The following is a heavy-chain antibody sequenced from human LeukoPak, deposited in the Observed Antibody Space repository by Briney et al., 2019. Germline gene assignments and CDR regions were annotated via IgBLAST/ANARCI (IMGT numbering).Heavy chain of an antibody. CDR2: IRSKANSYAT. CDR1: GFTLSDSG. V-gene: IGHV3-73*01. Sequence: PGGSLRLSCAASGFTLSDSGMHWVRQASGKGLEWVGRIRSKANSYATAYAASVKGRFTISRDDSKNTAYRQMNSLKTEDTAVYYCTRYGDYPFDYWGQGTLVTVSS. CDR3: TRYGDYPFDY. D-gene: IGHD2-21*01. J-gene: IGHJ4*02.